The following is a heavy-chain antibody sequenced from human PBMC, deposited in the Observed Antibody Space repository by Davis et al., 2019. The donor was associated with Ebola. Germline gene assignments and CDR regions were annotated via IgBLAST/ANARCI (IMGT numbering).Heavy chain of an antibody. V-gene: IGHV4-59*08. CDR1: GGSISSFS. CDR3: ARHWAFGFDS. J-gene: IGHJ4*02. D-gene: IGHD3-16*01. Sequence: PSETLSLTCTVSGGSISSFSWNWIRQPPGKGLEWIGNIYYSGSTNYNPSLKSRVTISVDTSKNQFSLNLSSVTAADTAVYYCARHWAFGFDSWGQGTLVTVSS. CDR2: IYYSGST.